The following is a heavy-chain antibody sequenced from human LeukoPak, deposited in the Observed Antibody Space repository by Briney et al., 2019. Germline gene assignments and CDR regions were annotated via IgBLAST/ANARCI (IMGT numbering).Heavy chain of an antibody. V-gene: IGHV3-23*01. CDR1: GFIFSNYA. J-gene: IGHJ4*02. D-gene: IGHD5-18*01. Sequence: GGSLRLSCAASGFIFSNYAMIWVRQAPGKGLEWVSAISGSGDITYYADSVKGRFTISRVNSKNTLYVQMSSLRAEDTAVYFCAKAGMDTACFDYWGQGTLVTVSS. CDR3: AKAGMDTACFDY. CDR2: ISGSGDIT.